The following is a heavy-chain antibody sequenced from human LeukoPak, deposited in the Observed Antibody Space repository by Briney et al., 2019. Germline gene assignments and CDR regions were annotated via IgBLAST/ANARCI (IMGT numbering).Heavy chain of an antibody. CDR3: ARVQQYDKFDY. J-gene: IGHJ4*02. CDR2: ISGSGGST. V-gene: IGHV3-23*01. D-gene: IGHD3-22*01. Sequence: GGSLRLSCAASGFTFSSYGMSWVRQAPGKGLEWVSAISGSGGSTYYADSVKGRFTISRDNAKNSLYLQMNSLRAEDTAFYYCARVQQYDKFDYWGQGTLVTVSS. CDR1: GFTFSSYG.